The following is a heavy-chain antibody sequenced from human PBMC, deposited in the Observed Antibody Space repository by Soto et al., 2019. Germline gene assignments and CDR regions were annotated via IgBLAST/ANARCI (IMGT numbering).Heavy chain of an antibody. CDR2: IYYTGST. Sequence: TLSRPCTVSCDSFNNYYWSWIRQPPGKRLEWIGCIYYTGSTTYNPSLETRVTMSVDTSKNQFSLKLNSVNAADTAVYYCAKYRRTEAEGFTLDYWGRGTLVTVSS. D-gene: IGHD6-13*01. V-gene: IGHV4-59*01. CDR3: AKYRRTEAEGFTLDY. CDR1: CDSFNNYY. J-gene: IGHJ4*02.